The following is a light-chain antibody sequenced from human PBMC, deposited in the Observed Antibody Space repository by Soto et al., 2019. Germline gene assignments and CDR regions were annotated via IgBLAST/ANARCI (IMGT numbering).Light chain of an antibody. J-gene: IGLJ3*02. CDR2: DGN. CDR1: SSNIGINY. Sequence: QSVLTQSPSVSAAPGQKVTISCSGSSSNIGINYVSWYQHLPGTAPKLLIYDGNKRPSGIPDRLSGSKSGTSATLGITGLQTGDEADYYCGSWDTSLSAWVFGGGTKLTVL. CDR3: GSWDTSLSAWV. V-gene: IGLV1-51*01.